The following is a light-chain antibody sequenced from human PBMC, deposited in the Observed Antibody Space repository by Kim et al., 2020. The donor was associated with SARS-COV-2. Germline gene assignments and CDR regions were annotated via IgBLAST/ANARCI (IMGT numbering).Light chain of an antibody. CDR2: YDT. J-gene: IGLJ6*01. V-gene: IGLV3-21*04. CDR3: QVWDGISDHPEV. Sequence: PGQTTKIVCGGDNVGRVRVHWYRHNPGHATVFVMYYDTDRPSGIPERYSGSNSGDTAILTISGVEAGDEADYYCQVWDGISDHPEVFGRGTKVTVL. CDR1: NVGRVR.